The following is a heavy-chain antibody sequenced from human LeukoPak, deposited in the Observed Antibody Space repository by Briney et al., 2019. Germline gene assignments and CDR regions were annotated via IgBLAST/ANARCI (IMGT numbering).Heavy chain of an antibody. D-gene: IGHD5-12*01. V-gene: IGHV4-38-2*02. CDR3: ARVYGSGYDFRGAFDI. CDR2: IYHSGST. Sequence: SETLSLTCTVSGYSISSGYYWGWIRQPPGQGLEWIGSIYHSGSTYYNPSLKSRVTISVDTSKNQFSLKLTSVTAADTAVYYCARVYGSGYDFRGAFDIWGQGTMVTVSS. CDR1: GYSISSGYY. J-gene: IGHJ3*02.